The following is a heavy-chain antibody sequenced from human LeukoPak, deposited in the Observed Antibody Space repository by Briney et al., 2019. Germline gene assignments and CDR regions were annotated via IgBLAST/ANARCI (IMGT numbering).Heavy chain of an antibody. D-gene: IGHD6-13*01. Sequence: SETLSLTCAVYGGSFSGYYWSWIRQPPGKGLEWIGEINHSGSTNYNPSLKSRVTISVDTSKNQFSLKLSSVTAADTAVYYCARGLAAAGLTPFDYWGQGTLVTGSS. V-gene: IGHV4-34*01. CDR3: ARGLAAAGLTPFDY. CDR2: INHSGST. J-gene: IGHJ4*02. CDR1: GGSFSGYY.